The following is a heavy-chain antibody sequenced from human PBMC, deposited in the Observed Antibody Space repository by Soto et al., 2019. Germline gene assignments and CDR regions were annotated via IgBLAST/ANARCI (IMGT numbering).Heavy chain of an antibody. Sequence: PSETLSLTCTVSGGSVSSFHWSWIRQSPGKGLEWIGYVFYTGNTKYNPALKRRVTISVDTSKKQFSLKLSSVSAADTGLYYCARSYSGTFYGYGIWGQGILVTVSS. J-gene: IGHJ4*02. CDR1: GGSVSSFH. CDR2: VFYTGNT. D-gene: IGHD1-26*01. V-gene: IGHV4-59*02. CDR3: ARSYSGTFYGYGI.